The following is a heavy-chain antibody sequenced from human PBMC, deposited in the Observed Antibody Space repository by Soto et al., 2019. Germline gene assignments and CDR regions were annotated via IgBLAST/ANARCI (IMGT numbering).Heavy chain of an antibody. V-gene: IGHV4-59*01. Sequence: SETLSLTCTVSGGSISSYYWSWIRQPPGKGLEWIGYIYYSGSTNYNPSLKSRVTISVDTSKNQFSLKLSSVTAADTAVYFCARGGRGMVVLITGYYYYGMDVWGPGTTVT. CDR2: IYYSGST. CDR1: GGSISSYY. J-gene: IGHJ6*02. D-gene: IGHD3-22*01. CDR3: ARGGRGMVVLITGYYYYGMDV.